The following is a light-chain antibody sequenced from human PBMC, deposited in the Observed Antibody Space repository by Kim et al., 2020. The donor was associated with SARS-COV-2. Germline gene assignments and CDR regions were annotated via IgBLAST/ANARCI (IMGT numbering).Light chain of an antibody. CDR3: QQFGSSPRT. CDR2: GAS. CDR1: RSVSSSY. J-gene: IGKJ1*01. Sequence: SPGERATLSCRASRSVSSSYLAWYQQKPGQAPRLLMYGASSRATGIPDRFSGSGSGTDFTLTISRLEPEDSAVYYCQQFGSSPRTFGQGTKVDIK. V-gene: IGKV3-20*01.